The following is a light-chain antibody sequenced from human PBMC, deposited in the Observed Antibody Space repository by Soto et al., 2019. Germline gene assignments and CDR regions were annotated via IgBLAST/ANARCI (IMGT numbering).Light chain of an antibody. CDR1: SGDVGGYND. J-gene: IGLJ3*02. Sequence: QSALTQPRSVSGSLGESVTISCTGTSGDVGGYNDVSWYQQHPGKVPRLMIYDVNRRPSGVPDRFSASKSGNTASLTISGLQAEDEADYYCCSYAGSYTIMFGGGTKLTVL. V-gene: IGLV2-11*01. CDR3: CSYAGSYTIM. CDR2: DVN.